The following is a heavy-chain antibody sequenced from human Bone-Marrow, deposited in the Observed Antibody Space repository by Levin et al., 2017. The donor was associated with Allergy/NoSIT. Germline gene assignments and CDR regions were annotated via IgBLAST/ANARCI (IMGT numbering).Heavy chain of an antibody. CDR1: GYTFNNYG. V-gene: IGHV1-18*01. D-gene: IGHD1-26*01. CDR2: IRASRGNT. CDR3: AFSDGTDYFKQ. Sequence: PMASVKVSCKVSGYTFNNYGITWVRQAPGQGLEWMGWIRASRGNTNSAQKFQGRVFMTTDTTTSTVYMELKSLRSDDTAVYFCAFSDGTDYFKQWGQGTLVTVSS. J-gene: IGHJ1*01.